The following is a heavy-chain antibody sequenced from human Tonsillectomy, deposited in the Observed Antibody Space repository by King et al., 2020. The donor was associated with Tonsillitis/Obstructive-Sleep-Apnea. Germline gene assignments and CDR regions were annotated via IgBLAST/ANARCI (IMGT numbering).Heavy chain of an antibody. V-gene: IGHV4-39*01. CDR2: LYNGGST. Sequence: QLQESGPGLVKPSETLSLTCTVSGCSISSSSYYWGWIRQPPGKGLEWIGSLYNGGSTYYNPSLKSRVTISVDTSKNQFSLKLSSVTAADTAVYYCTTVTRGIDYWGQGTLVTVSS. D-gene: IGHD4-17*01. CDR1: GCSISSSSYY. J-gene: IGHJ4*02. CDR3: TTVTRGIDY.